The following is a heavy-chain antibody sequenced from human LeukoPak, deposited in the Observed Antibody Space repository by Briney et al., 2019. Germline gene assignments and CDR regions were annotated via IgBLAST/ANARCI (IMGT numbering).Heavy chain of an antibody. D-gene: IGHD1-1*01. Sequence: GGSLRLSCASSGFTFNNYAMTWVRQAPGKGLEWVSSITASGGSTYCADSVKGRFTISRDNSKNTLYLQMSSLRAEDTAVYYCARDYPTSGIVTIFDCWGQGTLVTVSP. CDR1: GFTFNNYA. CDR2: ITASGGST. CDR3: ARDYPTSGIVTIFDC. J-gene: IGHJ4*02. V-gene: IGHV3-23*01.